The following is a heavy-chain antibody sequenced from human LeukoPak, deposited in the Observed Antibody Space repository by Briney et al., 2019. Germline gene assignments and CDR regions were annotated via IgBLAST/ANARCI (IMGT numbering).Heavy chain of an antibody. V-gene: IGHV3-21*01. D-gene: IGHD2-21*01. CDR3: ARDVAGPAFYYYYYMDV. J-gene: IGHJ6*03. CDR1: GFTFSSYS. CDR2: ISSSSSYI. Sequence: GGSLRLSCAASGFTFSSYSMNWVRQAPGKGLEWVSSISSSSSYIYYADSVKGRFTISRDNAKNSLYLQMNSLRAEDTAVYYCARDVAGPAFYYYYYMDVWGKGTTVTVSS.